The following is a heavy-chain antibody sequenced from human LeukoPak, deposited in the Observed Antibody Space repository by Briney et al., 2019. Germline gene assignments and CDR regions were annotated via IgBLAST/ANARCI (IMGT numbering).Heavy chain of an antibody. Sequence: SETLSLTCAVYGGSFSGYYWSWIRQPPGKGLEWIGEINHSGSTNYNPSLKSRVTISVDTSKNQFSLKLSSVTAADTAVYYCASSGDIVVVPAATPDYWGQGTLVTVSS. D-gene: IGHD2-2*01. J-gene: IGHJ4*02. V-gene: IGHV4-34*01. CDR2: INHSGST. CDR1: GGSFSGYY. CDR3: ASSGDIVVVPAATPDY.